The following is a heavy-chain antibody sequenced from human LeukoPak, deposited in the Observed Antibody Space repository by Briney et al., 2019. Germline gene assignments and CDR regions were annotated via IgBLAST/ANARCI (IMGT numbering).Heavy chain of an antibody. CDR2: IIPIFGTA. J-gene: IGHJ4*02. D-gene: IGHD3-10*01. Sequence: SVKVACKASGGTFSSYGTSWVRQAPGQGREWMGRIIPIFGTANYAQKFQGRVSITTDESTSTAYMELSSLRSEDTAIYYCARDSFLTINPYFDYWGQGTLVSVSS. CDR1: GGTFSSYG. CDR3: ARDSFLTINPYFDY. V-gene: IGHV1-69*05.